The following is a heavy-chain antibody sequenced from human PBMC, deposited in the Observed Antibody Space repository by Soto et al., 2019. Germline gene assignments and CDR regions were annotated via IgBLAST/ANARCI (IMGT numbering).Heavy chain of an antibody. J-gene: IGHJ6*02. V-gene: IGHV1-46*01. CDR1: GYTFTSYY. CDR3: ASTNCGGDGSDPWDYYYYGMDV. Sequence: ASVKVSCKASGYTFTSYYMHWVRQAPGQGLEWMGIINPSGGSTSYAQKFQGRVTMTRDTSTSTVYMELSSLRSEDTAVYYCASTNCGGDGSDPWDYYYYGMDVWGQGTKVTVSS. CDR2: INPSGGST. D-gene: IGHD2-21*02.